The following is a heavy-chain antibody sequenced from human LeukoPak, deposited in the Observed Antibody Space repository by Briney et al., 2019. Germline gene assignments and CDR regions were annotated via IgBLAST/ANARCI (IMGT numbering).Heavy chain of an antibody. CDR3: ATLDGGSYYNWFDP. D-gene: IGHD1-26*01. CDR2: IYYSGST. Sequence: PSETLSLTCTVSGGSISSSSYYWGWIRQPPGKGLEWIGSIYYSGSTYYNPSLKSRVTISVDTSKNQFSLKLSSVTAADTAVYYCATLDGGSYYNWFDPWGQGTLVTVSS. CDR1: GGSISSSSYY. V-gene: IGHV4-39*01. J-gene: IGHJ5*02.